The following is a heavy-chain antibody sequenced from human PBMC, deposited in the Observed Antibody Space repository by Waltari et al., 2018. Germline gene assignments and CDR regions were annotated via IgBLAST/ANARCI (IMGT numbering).Heavy chain of an antibody. J-gene: IGHJ4*02. Sequence: QVQLVQSGAEVKKPGSSVTVSCKASGGTFNSYTISWVRRAPGQGLGWMGMIIPILGITNYAQKFQDRVTITADKSTSTAYMEVRRLRSEDTAVYYCASQMTTVTPFDSWGQGTLVTVSS. CDR3: ASQMTTVTPFDS. V-gene: IGHV1-69*02. CDR1: GGTFNSYT. CDR2: IIPILGIT. D-gene: IGHD4-17*01.